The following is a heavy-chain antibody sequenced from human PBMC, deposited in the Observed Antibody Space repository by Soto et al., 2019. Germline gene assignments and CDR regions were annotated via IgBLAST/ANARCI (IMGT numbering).Heavy chain of an antibody. Sequence: EGQLVESGGGLVQPGRSLRLSCAASGFTFSDYWVHWVRQVPGKGLVWVSRMNSDGSTICYADSVKGRFTISRDNAKNTVYLQMNSLTAEHTAVYDCARVAQGFWYFVLWGRGTLVTFSP. J-gene: IGHJ2*01. V-gene: IGHV3-74*01. CDR3: ARVAQGFWYFVL. CDR1: GFTFSDYW. CDR2: MNSDGSTI.